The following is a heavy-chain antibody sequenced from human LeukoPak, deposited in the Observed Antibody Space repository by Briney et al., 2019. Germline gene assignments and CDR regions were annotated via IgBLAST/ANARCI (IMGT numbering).Heavy chain of an antibody. J-gene: IGHJ4*02. D-gene: IGHD4-17*01. CDR3: VRDVHYVFDY. V-gene: IGHV3-48*01. Sequence: PGGSLRLSCVASGFTFSSYSMNWVRRAPGKGLEWISYITSSSGSLSYADSVKGRFIISRDNAKNSLYLQMNSLRAEDTAIYYCVRDVHYVFDYWGPGTLVTVPS. CDR2: ITSSSGSL. CDR1: GFTFSSYS.